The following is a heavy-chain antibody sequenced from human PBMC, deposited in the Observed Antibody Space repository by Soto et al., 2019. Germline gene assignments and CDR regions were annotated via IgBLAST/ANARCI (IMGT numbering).Heavy chain of an antibody. Sequence: EVQLLESGGGLVQPGGSLRLSCAASGFTFSSYAMSWVRQAPGKGLEWVSAISGSGGSTYYADSVKGRFTISRDNSKNTLYLKMISLRAEDTAVYYCAKDLGDCISTSCYYYGMDVWGQGTTVTVSS. CDR1: GFTFSSYA. V-gene: IGHV3-23*01. CDR3: AKDLGDCISTSCYYYGMDV. CDR2: ISGSGGST. J-gene: IGHJ6*02. D-gene: IGHD2-2*01.